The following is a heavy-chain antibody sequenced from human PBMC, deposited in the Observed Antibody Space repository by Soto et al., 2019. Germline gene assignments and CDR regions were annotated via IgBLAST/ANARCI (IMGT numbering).Heavy chain of an antibody. V-gene: IGHV1-18*01. CDR3: AKGGVDHTATGTGGY. J-gene: IGHJ4*02. D-gene: IGHD3-10*01. Sequence: GPGVKKPGASVRVSCRASGYTFTNYGIGWVRQAPGQGLEWMGWINTYNGNTNYAQKFRGRLTKTTATSTTTAYMELRTLKPAATAMQSAAKGGVDHTATGTGGYWGQGHRVTVSS. CDR2: INTYNGNT. CDR1: GYTFTNYG.